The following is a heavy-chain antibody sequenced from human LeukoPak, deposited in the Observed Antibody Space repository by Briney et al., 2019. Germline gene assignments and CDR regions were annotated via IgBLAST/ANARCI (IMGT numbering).Heavy chain of an antibody. V-gene: IGHV3-7*01. CDR2: INRDGGEK. Sequence: GGSLRLSCAASGFTLSNYWIGWDRQVPRKGLEWVASINRDGGEKHYVDSVEGRFTISRDNAKNSLYLQMNSLKAEDTAVYFCTRNEIWGQGTLVTVSS. J-gene: IGHJ1*01. CDR3: TRNEI. CDR1: GFTLSNYW.